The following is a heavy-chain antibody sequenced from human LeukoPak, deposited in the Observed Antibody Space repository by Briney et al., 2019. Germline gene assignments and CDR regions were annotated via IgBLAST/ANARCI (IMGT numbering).Heavy chain of an antibody. V-gene: IGHV3-30*18. D-gene: IGHD2-21*01. CDR2: ISYDGSNK. Sequence: GGSLRLSCAASGFTFSSYGMHWVRQAPGKGLEWEAVISYDGSNKYYAHSAKGRFTISRDNSKNTLYLQMNSLGAEDTAVYYCAKTLRVWYYYYMDVWGKGTTVTVSS. J-gene: IGHJ6*03. CDR3: AKTLRVWYYYYMDV. CDR1: GFTFSSYG.